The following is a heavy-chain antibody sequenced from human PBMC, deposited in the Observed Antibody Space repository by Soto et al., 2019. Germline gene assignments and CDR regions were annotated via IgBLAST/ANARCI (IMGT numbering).Heavy chain of an antibody. Sequence: ASVKVSCKASGYTFTSYGISWLRQAPGQGLEWMGWISGYNGDTKYAQKSQGRVTMTTDTSTSTAYMELRSLRSEDTAVYYCARDRDYSAYVYDAFDIWGQGTTVTVSS. CDR3: ARDRDYSAYVYDAFDI. V-gene: IGHV1-18*01. J-gene: IGHJ3*02. CDR1: GYTFTSYG. D-gene: IGHD5-12*01. CDR2: ISGYNGDT.